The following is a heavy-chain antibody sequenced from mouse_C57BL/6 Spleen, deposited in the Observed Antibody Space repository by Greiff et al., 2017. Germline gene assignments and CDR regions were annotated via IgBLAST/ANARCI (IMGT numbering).Heavy chain of an antibody. CDR1: GYTFTSYW. J-gene: IGHJ3*01. D-gene: IGHD2-4*01. V-gene: IGHV1-52*01. CDR3: ARSGDEYDGAWFAY. CDR2: IDPSDSET. Sequence: VQLQQPGAELVRPGSSVKLSCKASGYTFTSYWMHWVKQRPIQGLEWIGNIDPSDSETNYNQKFKDKATLTVDKSSSTAYMQLSSLTSEDSAVYYCARSGDEYDGAWFAYWGQGTLVTVSA.